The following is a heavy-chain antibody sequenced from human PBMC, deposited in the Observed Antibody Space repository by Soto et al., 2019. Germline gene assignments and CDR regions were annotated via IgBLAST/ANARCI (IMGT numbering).Heavy chain of an antibody. J-gene: IGHJ4*02. V-gene: IGHV4-34*01. CDR3: ASTYDFWSGYYMS. Sequence: SETLSLTCAVYGGSFSGYYWSWIRQPPGKGLEWIGEIYHSGSTNYNPSLKSRVTISVDTSKNQFSLKLSSVTAADTAVYYCASTYDFWSGYYMSWGQGTLVTVSS. D-gene: IGHD3-3*01. CDR2: IYHSGST. CDR1: GGSFSGYY.